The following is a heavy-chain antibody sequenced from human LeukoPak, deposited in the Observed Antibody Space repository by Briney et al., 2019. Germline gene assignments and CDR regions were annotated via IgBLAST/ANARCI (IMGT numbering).Heavy chain of an antibody. Sequence: SQTLSLTCTVSGGSISSGDYYWSWIRQPPRKGLEWIGYIYYSGSTYYNPSLKSRVTISVDTSKNQFSLKLSSVTAADTAVYYCATNDFWSGYYTGYYYYYMDVWGKGTTVTVSS. D-gene: IGHD3-3*01. CDR1: GGSISSGDYY. J-gene: IGHJ6*03. V-gene: IGHV4-30-4*08. CDR3: ATNDFWSGYYTGYYYYYMDV. CDR2: IYYSGST.